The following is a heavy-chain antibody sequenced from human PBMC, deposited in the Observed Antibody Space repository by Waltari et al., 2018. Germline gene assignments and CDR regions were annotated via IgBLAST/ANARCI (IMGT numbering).Heavy chain of an antibody. CDR2: INHSAST. D-gene: IGHD3-22*01. V-gene: IGHV4-34*01. CDR3: ARGRGGYYYAVDY. J-gene: IGHJ4*02. CDR1: GGSFSGYY. Sequence: QVQLQQWGAGLLKPSETLSLTCAVYGGSFSGYYWSWIRQPPGKGLAWIGEINHSASTNYNPSLKSRVTISVDTPNNQFSRKLSSVTAADTAVYYCARGRGGYYYAVDYWGQGTLVTVSS.